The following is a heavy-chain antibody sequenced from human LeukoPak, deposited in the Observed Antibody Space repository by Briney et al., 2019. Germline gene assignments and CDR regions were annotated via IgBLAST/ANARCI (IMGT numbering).Heavy chain of an antibody. CDR1: GGSISSYY. J-gene: IGHJ6*04. V-gene: IGHV4-4*09. CDR2: IYTSGST. Sequence: SETLSLTCTVSGGSISSYYWSWIRQPPGKGLEWIGYIYTSGSTNYNPSLKSRVTISGDTSKNQFSLKRSSVTAAHTAVYYFAXXXXXXXXXXXXXXXXXXXXXXDVWGKGTTVTVSS. CDR3: AXXXXXXXXXXXXXXXXXXXXXXDV.